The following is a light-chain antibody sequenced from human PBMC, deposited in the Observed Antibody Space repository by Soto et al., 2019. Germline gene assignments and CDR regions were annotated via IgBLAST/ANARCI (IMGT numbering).Light chain of an antibody. CDR1: QSVSNN. J-gene: IGKJ1*01. V-gene: IGKV3-15*01. CDR3: QHYNNWPRWT. CDR2: GAS. Sequence: EIVMTQSPDTLSVSPGERATLSCRASQSVSNNLAWYQQKPGQAPRLLIYGASTRATGTPARFSGSESGTDFSLTISSLQFEDFAVYYCQHYNNWPRWTSGRRTKVDVK.